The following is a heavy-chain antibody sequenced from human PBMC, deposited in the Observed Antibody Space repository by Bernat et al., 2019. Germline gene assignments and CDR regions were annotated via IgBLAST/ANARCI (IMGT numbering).Heavy chain of an antibody. J-gene: IGHJ4*02. CDR1: GFTFGDYA. Sequence: EVQLVESGGGLVQPGRSLRLSCTASGFTFGDYAMSWFRQAPGKGLEWVGFIRSKAYGGNTEYAASVKGRFTISRDDSKSIAYLQMNSLKTEDTAVYYCTRDHNYYDFWSGYFDYWGQGTLVTVSS. CDR2: IRSKAYGGNT. CDR3: TRDHNYYDFWSGYFDY. D-gene: IGHD3-3*01. V-gene: IGHV3-49*03.